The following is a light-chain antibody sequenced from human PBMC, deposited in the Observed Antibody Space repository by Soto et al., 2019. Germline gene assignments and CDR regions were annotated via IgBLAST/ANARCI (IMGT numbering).Light chain of an antibody. CDR2: ATS. Sequence: DIQMTQSPSSLSASVGDRVTITCRASQSLSTFLNWYQQKPGKAPELLIYATSTLQIGVPSRFSGSGSGTDFTLTISILQPEDFATYYCQQSYNTPRTFGQGTKLEIK. V-gene: IGKV1-39*01. CDR1: QSLSTF. J-gene: IGKJ2*01. CDR3: QQSYNTPRT.